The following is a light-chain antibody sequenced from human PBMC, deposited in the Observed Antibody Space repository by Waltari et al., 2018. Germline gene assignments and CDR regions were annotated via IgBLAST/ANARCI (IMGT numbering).Light chain of an antibody. Sequence: ELVMTQSPAPLSVSPGERPALSCRASPSVGNNLVWYQHKPGQAPRLLMDGASIRSVDYPSRFSGSGSGTEFTLTISGLQSEDFALYYCQQYYNWPRTFGQGTKVEIK. CDR2: GAS. CDR1: PSVGNN. V-gene: IGKV3D-15*01. CDR3: QQYYNWPRT. J-gene: IGKJ1*01.